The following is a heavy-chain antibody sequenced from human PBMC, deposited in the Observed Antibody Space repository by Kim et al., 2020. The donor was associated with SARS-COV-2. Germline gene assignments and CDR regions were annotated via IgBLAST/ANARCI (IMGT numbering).Heavy chain of an antibody. J-gene: IGHJ5*02. Sequence: AQKFQGRVTMTEDTSTDTAYMELSSLRSEDTAVYYCATWGYDYVWGSYRPWGQGTLVTVSS. CDR3: ATWGYDYVWGSYRP. D-gene: IGHD3-16*02. V-gene: IGHV1-24*01.